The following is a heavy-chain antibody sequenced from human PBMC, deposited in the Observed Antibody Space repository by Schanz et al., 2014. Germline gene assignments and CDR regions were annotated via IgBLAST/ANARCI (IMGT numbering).Heavy chain of an antibody. Sequence: EVQLLESGGGLVQPGGSLKLSRAASGLIFSNYAMSWVLQATGKGLEWVSSIGTSGGTNYAESVKGRFTISRDNSKNTLYLPMNSLGDECTAIDDCAKDAPYPFDVWGRGTLITVSS. CDR3: AKDAPYPFDV. J-gene: IGHJ2*01. V-gene: IGHV3-23*01. CDR2: SIGTSGGT. CDR1: GLIFSNYA.